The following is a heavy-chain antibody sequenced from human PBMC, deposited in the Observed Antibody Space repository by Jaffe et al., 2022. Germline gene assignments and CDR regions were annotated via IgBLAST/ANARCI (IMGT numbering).Heavy chain of an antibody. V-gene: IGHV4-59*01. CDR3: ASYGYSYGYVNWFDP. CDR2: IYYSGST. D-gene: IGHD5-18*01. Sequence: QVQLQESGPGLVKPSETLSLTCTVSGGSISSYYWSWIRQPPGKGLEWIGYIYYSGSTNYNPSLKSRVTISVDTSKNQFSLKLSSVTAADTAVYYCASYGYSYGYVNWFDPWGQGTLVTVSS. J-gene: IGHJ5*02. CDR1: GGSISSYY.